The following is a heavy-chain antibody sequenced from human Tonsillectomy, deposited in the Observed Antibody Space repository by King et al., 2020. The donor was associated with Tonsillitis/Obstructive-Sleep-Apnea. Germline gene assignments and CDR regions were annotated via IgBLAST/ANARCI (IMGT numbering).Heavy chain of an antibody. Sequence: VQLVQSGAEVKKPGESLKISCKGSGYSFTNYWIGWVRQMPGRGLEWIGLIYPADSDTRYIPSFQGQVTISADKSISTAYLQWRSLKASDTAIYYCARPIHDYGGNSDHDAFNIWGQGTMVTVSS. CDR3: ARPIHDYGGNSDHDAFNI. D-gene: IGHD4-23*01. J-gene: IGHJ3*02. V-gene: IGHV5-51*01. CDR2: IYPADSDT. CDR1: GYSFTNYW.